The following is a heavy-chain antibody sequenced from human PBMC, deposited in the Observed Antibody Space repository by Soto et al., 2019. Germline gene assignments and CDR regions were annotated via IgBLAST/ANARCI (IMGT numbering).Heavy chain of an antibody. V-gene: IGHV4-4*07. CDR1: GGSISSYD. D-gene: IGHD5-12*01. Sequence: QVQLQESGPGLVKPSETLSLTCTVSGGSISSYDWSWIRQPAGKGLEWIGRIYTSGSTNYNPSLKSRVTMSVDTSKNQFSLKMSSVTAADTAVYYCARDSPPATVAINNWFDPWGQGTLVTVSS. J-gene: IGHJ5*02. CDR3: ARDSPPATVAINNWFDP. CDR2: IYTSGST.